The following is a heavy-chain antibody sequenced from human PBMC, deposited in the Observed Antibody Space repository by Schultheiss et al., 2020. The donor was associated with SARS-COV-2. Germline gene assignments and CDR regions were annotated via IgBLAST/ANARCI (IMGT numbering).Heavy chain of an antibody. V-gene: IGHV4-34*01. CDR1: GGSFSGYY. D-gene: IGHD3-10*01. J-gene: IGHJ5*02. Sequence: SQTLSLTCAVYGGSFSGYYWSWIRQPPGKGLEWIGEINHSGSTNYNPSLKSRITISVDTSKSQFSLKLNSVTAADTAVYYCARSHRRGWFDPWGQGTLVTVSS. CDR3: ARSHRRGWFDP. CDR2: INHSGST.